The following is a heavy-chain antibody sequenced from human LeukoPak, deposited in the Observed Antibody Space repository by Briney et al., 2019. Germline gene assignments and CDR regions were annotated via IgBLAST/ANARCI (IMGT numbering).Heavy chain of an antibody. D-gene: IGHD2-2*01. CDR1: AFTFSNYG. J-gene: IGHJ4*02. CDR2: IRYDGSNK. Sequence: GGSLRLSCAASAFTFSNYGMHWVRQAPGKGLEWVAFIRYDGSNKYYADSVKGRPTISRDNSKNTLYLQMNSLRVEDTAVYYCAKDRHPIIVVVPAATYFDYWGQGTLVTVSS. V-gene: IGHV3-30*02. CDR3: AKDRHPIIVVVPAATYFDY.